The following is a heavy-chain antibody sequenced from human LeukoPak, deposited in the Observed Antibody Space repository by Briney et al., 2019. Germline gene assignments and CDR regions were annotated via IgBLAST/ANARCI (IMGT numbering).Heavy chain of an antibody. CDR3: ARIGWPSNGGWYFGQ. V-gene: IGHV3-7*01. CDR2: IRQDGSAR. Sequence: GGSLRLSCAGSGFTFRHYWMSWVRQAPGKGLEWGANIRQDGSARSYVDSVKGRFTISRDNAKDSLFLQLDSLRADDTAVHYCARIGWPSNGGWYFGQWGQGTLVTVSS. CDR1: GFTFRHYW. J-gene: IGHJ4*02. D-gene: IGHD6-19*01.